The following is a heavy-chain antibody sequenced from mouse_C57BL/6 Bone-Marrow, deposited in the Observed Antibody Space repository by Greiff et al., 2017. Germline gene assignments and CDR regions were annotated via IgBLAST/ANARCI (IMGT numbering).Heavy chain of an antibody. D-gene: IGHD4-1*02. CDR1: GYAFTSYW. Sequence: VQLQQSGAELAKPGASVKLSCKASGYAFTSYWMHWVKQRPGQGLEWIGYINPSSGYTKYNQKFKDKATLTADKTSSTAYMQLSSLTYEDAAVYYCDNWDAAGDMDYWGQGTSVTVSS. CDR3: DNWDAAGDMDY. J-gene: IGHJ4*01. CDR2: INPSSGYT. V-gene: IGHV1-7*01.